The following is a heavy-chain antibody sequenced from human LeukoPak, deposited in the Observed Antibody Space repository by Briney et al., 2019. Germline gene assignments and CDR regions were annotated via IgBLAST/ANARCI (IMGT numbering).Heavy chain of an antibody. D-gene: IGHD3-3*01. V-gene: IGHV3-66*01. J-gene: IGHJ5*02. CDR3: ARGIGSQLRSGWFDP. Sequence: QPGGSLRLSCAASGFTVSSNYMSWVRQAPGKGLEWVSVIYSGGNTYYADSVEGRFTMSRDNSKNTLYLQMNSLRAEDTAVYYCARGIGSQLRSGWFDPWGQGTLVTVSS. CDR2: IYSGGNT. CDR1: GFTVSSNY.